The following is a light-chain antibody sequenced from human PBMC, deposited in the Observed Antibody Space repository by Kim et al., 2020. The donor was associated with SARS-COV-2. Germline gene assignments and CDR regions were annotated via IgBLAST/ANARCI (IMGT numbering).Light chain of an antibody. Sequence: VTISCTGSSSNIGADYDVHWYQRVPGTAPKLLIYGNTNRPAGVPDRFSGSKSGISASLAISGLLPEDEADYYCQSYDITLSDSRVFGGGTQLTVL. CDR1: SSNIGADYD. J-gene: IGLJ3*02. CDR3: QSYDITLSDSRV. V-gene: IGLV1-40*01. CDR2: GNT.